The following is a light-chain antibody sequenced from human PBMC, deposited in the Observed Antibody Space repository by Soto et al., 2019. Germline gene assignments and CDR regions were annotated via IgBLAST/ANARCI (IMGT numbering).Light chain of an antibody. Sequence: EIVLTQSPGTLSVSPGERATLSCRASQSVSSYLARYQQKPGLAPRLLIYGASNRATGVPDRFSGSGSGTDFTLTISRLEPEDFAVYYCQQHGSSVTFGQGTKVDIK. CDR3: QQHGSSVT. CDR2: GAS. J-gene: IGKJ1*01. V-gene: IGKV3-20*01. CDR1: QSVSSY.